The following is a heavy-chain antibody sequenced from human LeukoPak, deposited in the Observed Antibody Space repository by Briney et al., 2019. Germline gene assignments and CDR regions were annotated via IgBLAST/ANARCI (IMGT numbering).Heavy chain of an antibody. J-gene: IGHJ4*02. Sequence: GDSLKISCKGSGYRFASYWIAWMRQTPGKGLEWTGIMYPGGSDTRYNAPFQGQVTISADKSDSTAYLQWSSLQASDTAIYYCARRIYYSDSWRGFDYWGQGTPVTVSS. CDR2: MYPGGSDT. CDR3: ARRIYYSDSWRGFDY. D-gene: IGHD1-26*01. V-gene: IGHV5-51*01. CDR1: GYRFASYW.